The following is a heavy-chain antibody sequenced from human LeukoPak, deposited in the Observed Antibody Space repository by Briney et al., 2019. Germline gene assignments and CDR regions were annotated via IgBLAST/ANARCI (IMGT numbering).Heavy chain of an antibody. V-gene: IGHV4-38-2*02. J-gene: IGHJ4*02. D-gene: IGHD6-19*01. CDR3: ASSSSGWYYFDY. CDR1: GYSISSGYY. Sequence: SETLSLTCTVSGYSISSGYYWGWIRQPPGKGLEWIGSIYYSGSTYYNPSLKSRVTISVDTSKNQFSLKLSSVTAADTAVYYCASSSSGWYYFDYWGQGTLVTVSS. CDR2: IYYSGST.